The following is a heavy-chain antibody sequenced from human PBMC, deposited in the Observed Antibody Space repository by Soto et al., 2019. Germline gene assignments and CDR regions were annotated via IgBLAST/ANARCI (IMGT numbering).Heavy chain of an antibody. CDR3: SRGLGAKVYS. Sequence: QVQLVQSGAEVKKPGASVKVSCKASGYTFTSHGISWVRQAPGQGLEWMGWVSGYNGYTNYAQKFQGRVTMTTDTSTTTADIELRSLTSDDTAGYYFSRGLGAKVYSWGQGPLVTVSS. CDR2: VSGYNGYT. V-gene: IGHV1-18*01. D-gene: IGHD3-16*01. J-gene: IGHJ4*02. CDR1: GYTFTSHG.